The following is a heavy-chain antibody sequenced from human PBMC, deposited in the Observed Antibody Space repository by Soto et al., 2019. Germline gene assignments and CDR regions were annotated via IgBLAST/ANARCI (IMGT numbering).Heavy chain of an antibody. J-gene: IGHJ5*02. CDR2: IFFTGNI. CDR3: VRDGTKTLRDWFDP. Sequence: SETLSLTXTVSGASLSSISYYWGWIRQPPGKGLEWVGSIFFTGNIYYNPSLKSRVMMSVDTSKKQFSLKLRSVTAADTAVYYCVRDGTKTLRDWFDPWGQGISVTVSS. D-gene: IGHD1-1*01. V-gene: IGHV4-39*07. CDR1: GASLSSISYY.